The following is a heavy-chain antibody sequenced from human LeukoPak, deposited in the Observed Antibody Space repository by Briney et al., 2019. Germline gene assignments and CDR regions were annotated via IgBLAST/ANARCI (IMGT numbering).Heavy chain of an antibody. D-gene: IGHD3-10*01. V-gene: IGHV1-2*02. CDR3: ARVGEYGTASYYRGCFDY. Sequence: ASVKVSCKASGYSFTAFYIHWVRQAPGQGLEGMGWIHLRNGETKDAYKFRGRVTMTRDTSISTTYMDLGSLGSDDTAVYYCARVGEYGTASYYRGCFDYWGQGTLVTVSS. CDR1: GYSFTAFY. CDR2: IHLRNGET. J-gene: IGHJ4*02.